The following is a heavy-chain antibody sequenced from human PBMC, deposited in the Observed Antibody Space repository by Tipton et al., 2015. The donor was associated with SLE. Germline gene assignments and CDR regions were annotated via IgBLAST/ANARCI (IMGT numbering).Heavy chain of an antibody. CDR3: AREATAIEVRYYYHYYMDV. J-gene: IGHJ2*01. CDR2: IYHSGTA. V-gene: IGHV4-38-2*02. D-gene: IGHD1-26*01. CDR1: GFSISSGYY. Sequence: TLSLTCAVSGFSISSGYYWGWIRQSPGKGLEWIGSIYHSGTANYNPSLKSRVTMSVDSSKNEFSLRLSFVTAADTAVYYCAREATAIEVRYYYHYYMDVWGRGTLVTVSS.